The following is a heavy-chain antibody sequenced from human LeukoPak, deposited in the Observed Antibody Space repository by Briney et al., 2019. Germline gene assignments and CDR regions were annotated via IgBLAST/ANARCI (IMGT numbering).Heavy chain of an antibody. V-gene: IGHV3-48*01. J-gene: IGHJ6*03. CDR2: ISSSSSTI. D-gene: IGHD4-17*01. CDR3: ARESPHGDYVPSYYYYYMDV. CDR1: GFTFSSYS. Sequence: GGPLRLSCAASGFTFSSYSMNWVRQAPGKGLEWVSYISSSSSTIYYADSVKGRPTISRDNAKNSLYLQMNSLRAEDTAVYYCARESPHGDYVPSYYYYYMDVWGKGTTVTVSS.